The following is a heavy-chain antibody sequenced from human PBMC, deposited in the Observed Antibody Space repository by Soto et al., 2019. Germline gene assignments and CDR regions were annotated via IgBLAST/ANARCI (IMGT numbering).Heavy chain of an antibody. CDR2: ISSSSSYI. V-gene: IGHV3-21*01. CDR3: ARSYDFWSGRYYYGMDV. D-gene: IGHD3-3*01. Sequence: LACAASGFTFSSYSMNWVRQAPGKGLEWVSSISSSSSYIYYADSVKGRFTISRDNAKNSLYLQMNSLRAEDTAVYYCARSYDFWSGRYYYGMDVWGQGTTVTVSS. CDR1: GFTFSSYS. J-gene: IGHJ6*02.